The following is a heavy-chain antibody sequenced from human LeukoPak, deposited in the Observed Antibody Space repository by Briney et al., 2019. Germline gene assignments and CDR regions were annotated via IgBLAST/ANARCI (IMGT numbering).Heavy chain of an antibody. CDR2: IYPGDSNI. D-gene: IGHD7-27*01. V-gene: IGHV5-51*01. Sequence: GDSLKISCRSSEYIFTTYWIGWVRHLPGKGPEWMAIIYPGDSNIHYSPSFQGQVTISADKSLSTAYMQWSSLRASDTAIYYCASINHPLGLLYWGQGTRITVSS. CDR3: ASINHPLGLLY. CDR1: EYIFTTYW. J-gene: IGHJ4*02.